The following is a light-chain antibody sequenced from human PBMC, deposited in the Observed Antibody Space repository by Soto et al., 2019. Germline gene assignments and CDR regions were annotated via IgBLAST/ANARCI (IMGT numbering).Light chain of an antibody. CDR1: QSINSRD. V-gene: IGKV3-20*01. CDR3: QQYGSTPKT. Sequence: EIVLTQSPGTLSLSPGERATLSCRASQSINSRDLAWYQQKPGQAPRLLIHGTSTRPTGIPDRFSGSGSGTDFTLTISRLEPEDFAVYYCQQYGSTPKTFGQGTMVEIK. J-gene: IGKJ1*01. CDR2: GTS.